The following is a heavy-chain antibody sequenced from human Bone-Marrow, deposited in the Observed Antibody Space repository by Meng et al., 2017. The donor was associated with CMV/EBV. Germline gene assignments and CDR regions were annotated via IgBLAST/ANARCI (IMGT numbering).Heavy chain of an antibody. CDR2: IIPVFGTA. V-gene: IGHV1-69*05. CDR3: ARGPSRAYDSSGYWVY. CDR1: GTFTNYA. Sequence: GTFTNYAISWVRQAPGQGLEWMGGIIPVFGTANYAQKFQGRVTITTAESTNTAYMELSSLRSEDTAVYYCARGPSRAYDSSGYWVYWGQGTLVTVSS. J-gene: IGHJ4*02. D-gene: IGHD3-22*01.